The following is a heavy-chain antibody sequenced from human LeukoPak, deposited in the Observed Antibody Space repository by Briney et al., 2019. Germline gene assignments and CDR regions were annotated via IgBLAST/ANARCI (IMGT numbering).Heavy chain of an antibody. V-gene: IGHV3-53*01. Sequence: AGSLRLSCAASGFTVSSNYMSWVRQAPGKGLEWVSVIYSGGSTYYADSVKGRFTISRDNSKNTLYLQMNSLRAEDTAVYYCAREKRESYSSGWYGFDYWGQGTLVTVSS. J-gene: IGHJ4*02. CDR2: IYSGGST. D-gene: IGHD6-19*01. CDR1: GFTVSSNY. CDR3: AREKRESYSSGWYGFDY.